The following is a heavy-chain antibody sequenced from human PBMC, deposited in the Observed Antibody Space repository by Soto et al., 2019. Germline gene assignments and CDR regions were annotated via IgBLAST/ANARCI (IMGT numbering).Heavy chain of an antibody. CDR1: GYSFSRYW. J-gene: IGHJ4*02. CDR3: ARHASGSSSSWTDY. V-gene: IGHV5-51*01. CDR2: IYPGDSDT. D-gene: IGHD6-13*01. Sequence: GESLTTSSDGPGYSFSRYWIVLVLQLAGKGLEWMGIIYPGDSDTRYSPSFQGQVTISADKSISTAYLQWSSLKASDTAMYYCARHASGSSSSWTDYWGQGTLVTVSS.